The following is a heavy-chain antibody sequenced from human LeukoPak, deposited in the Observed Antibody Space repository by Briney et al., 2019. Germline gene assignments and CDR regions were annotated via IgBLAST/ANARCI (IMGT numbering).Heavy chain of an antibody. J-gene: IGHJ5*02. CDR3: ATDPVNSYFYDSRGYH. CDR1: GFNFDSYA. CDR2: ISWNSDNM. Sequence: GGSLRLSCAASGFNFDSYAMYWVRQAPGKGLEWVSGISWNSDNMAYADSVKGRFTISRDNAKNSLYLQMNSLRSEDTALYYCATDPVNSYFYDSRGYHWGQGTLVTVSS. D-gene: IGHD3-22*01. V-gene: IGHV3-9*01.